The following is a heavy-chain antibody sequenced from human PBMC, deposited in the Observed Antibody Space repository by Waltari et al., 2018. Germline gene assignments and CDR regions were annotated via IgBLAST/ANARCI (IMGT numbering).Heavy chain of an antibody. CDR1: GDTFTDSY. CDR3: ARVGYYYGSGSYFPV. D-gene: IGHD3-10*01. CDR2: ISPKSGGA. Sequence: QVQLEQSGAEVKQPGASVKVSCKTSGDTFTDSYIPWVRQARGQGLDWMGWISPKSGGAHSAERFQGRVTMTSDTSISTAYMELSRLTSDDTAVYYCARVGYYYGSGSYFPVWGKGTTVTVSS. J-gene: IGHJ6*04. V-gene: IGHV1-2*02.